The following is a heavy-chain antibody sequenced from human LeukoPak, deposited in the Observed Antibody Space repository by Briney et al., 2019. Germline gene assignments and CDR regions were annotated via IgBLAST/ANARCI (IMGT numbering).Heavy chain of an antibody. CDR1: GFTFSSYS. CDR2: ISSSSSYI. V-gene: IGHV3-21*01. D-gene: IGHD2-2*01. Sequence: GGSLRLSCAASGFTFSSYSMNWVRQAPGKGLEWVSSISSSSSYIYYADSVKGRFTISRDNAKNSLYLQMNSLRAEDTAVYYCARVRSTSCFDYWGQGTLVTVSS. CDR3: ARVRSTSCFDY. J-gene: IGHJ4*02.